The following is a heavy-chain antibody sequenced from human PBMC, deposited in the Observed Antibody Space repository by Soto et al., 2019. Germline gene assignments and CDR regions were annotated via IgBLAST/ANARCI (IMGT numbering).Heavy chain of an antibody. Sequence: LSLTCTVSGGSISSYYWSWIRQPPGKGLEWIGYIYYSGSTNYNPSLKSRVTISVDTSKNQFSLKLSSVTAADTAVYYCARLWASGSYPDWFDPWGQGTLVTVSS. J-gene: IGHJ5*02. CDR1: GGSISSYY. CDR3: ARLWASGSYPDWFDP. V-gene: IGHV4-59*01. CDR2: IYYSGST. D-gene: IGHD3-10*01.